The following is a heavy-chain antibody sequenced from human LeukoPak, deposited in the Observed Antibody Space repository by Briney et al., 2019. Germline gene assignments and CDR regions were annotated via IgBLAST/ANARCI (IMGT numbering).Heavy chain of an antibody. CDR2: ISPDGSDT. CDR3: ARHPWGIKVADY. Sequence: GESLKISCKGSGYSFTNYWIGWVRRMPGKGLEWMGIISPDGSDTRYSPSFQGQVTISADKSITTAYLQWDSLKASDTAMYYCARHPWGIKVADYWGQGTLVTVSS. V-gene: IGHV5-51*01. J-gene: IGHJ4*02. CDR1: GYSFTNYW. D-gene: IGHD3-16*01.